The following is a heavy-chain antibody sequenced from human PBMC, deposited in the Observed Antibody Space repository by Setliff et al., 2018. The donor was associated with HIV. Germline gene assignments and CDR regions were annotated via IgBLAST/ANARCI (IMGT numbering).Heavy chain of an antibody. CDR3: ARDGWDYYGSGTYPPLYYFDS. CDR2: IIPILATS. V-gene: IGHV1-69*06. J-gene: IGHJ4*01. D-gene: IGHD3-10*01. CDR1: GDTFRSYA. Sequence: GASVKVSCKASGDTFRSYAISWVRQAPGQGLEWMGRIIPILATSNYTQKFQGRVTITADKSTRTAYMELSSLRSEDTAVYYSARDGWDYYGSGTYPPLYYFDSWGQGTLVTVSS.